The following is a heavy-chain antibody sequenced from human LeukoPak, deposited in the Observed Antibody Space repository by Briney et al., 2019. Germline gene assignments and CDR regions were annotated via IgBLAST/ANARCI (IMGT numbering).Heavy chain of an antibody. V-gene: IGHV3-53*04. J-gene: IGHJ6*02. CDR1: GFTVSSNY. CDR2: IYSGGST. CDR3: ARPVRAYYYGMDV. Sequence: PGGSLRLSCAASGFTVSSNYMSWVRQAPGKGLEWVSFIYSGGSTYYADSVKGRFTISRHNSKNTLYLQMNSLRAEDTAVYYCARPVRAYYYGMDVWGQGTTVTVSS.